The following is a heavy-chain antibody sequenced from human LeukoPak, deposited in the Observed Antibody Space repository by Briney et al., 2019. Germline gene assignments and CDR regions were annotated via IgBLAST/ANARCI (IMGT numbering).Heavy chain of an antibody. D-gene: IGHD1-1*01. J-gene: IGHJ4*02. CDR1: GGSISSGSYY. CDR2: IYTSGST. V-gene: IGHV4-61*02. CDR3: ARVYDDDFDY. Sequence: SETLSLTCTVSGGSISSGSYYWSWIRQPAGKGLEWIGRIYTSGSTNYNPSLKSRVTISIDTSKNQFSLKLSSVTAADTAVYYCARVYDDDFDYWGQGTLVTVPS.